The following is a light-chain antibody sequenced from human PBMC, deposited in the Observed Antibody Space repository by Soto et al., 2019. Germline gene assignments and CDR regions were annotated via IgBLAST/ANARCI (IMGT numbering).Light chain of an antibody. CDR3: SSFTNGGTWV. Sequence: QSVLTQPASVSGSPGQSITISCTGTSSDVGAYNHVSWYQQHPGKVPKVMIYEVNNRPSGVSNRFSASKSGNTASLTISGLQAEDEATYYCSSFTNGGTWVFGGGTKLTVL. CDR2: EVN. J-gene: IGLJ3*02. V-gene: IGLV2-14*03. CDR1: SSDVGAYNH.